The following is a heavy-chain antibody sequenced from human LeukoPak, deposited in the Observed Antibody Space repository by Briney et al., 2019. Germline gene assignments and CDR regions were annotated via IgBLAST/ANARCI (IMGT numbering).Heavy chain of an antibody. Sequence: PGGSLRLSCAASGFTFSTYWMSWVRQAPGKGLEWVAIIKQDGSEEYYVDSVKGRFTISRDNAKNSLYLQMSSLRAEDTAVYYCARGGNMPDYWGQGALVTVSS. CDR2: IKQDGSEE. D-gene: IGHD1/OR15-1a*01. V-gene: IGHV3-7*01. CDR3: ARGGNMPDY. CDR1: GFTFSTYW. J-gene: IGHJ4*02.